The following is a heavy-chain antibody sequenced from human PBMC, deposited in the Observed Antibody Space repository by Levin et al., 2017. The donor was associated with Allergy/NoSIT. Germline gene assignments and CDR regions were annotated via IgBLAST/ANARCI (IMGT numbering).Heavy chain of an antibody. J-gene: IGHJ4*01. Sequence: GGSLRLSCSASGFTFTNYWMNWVRQAPGKGLEWVANINEDGTEKFFSDSVKGRFTVSRDNANNSLYLQMNTLRTEDTGLYYCARGHTSGTTLGPFGYWGQGILVTVSS. CDR2: INEDGTEK. V-gene: IGHV3-7*01. D-gene: IGHD1-26*01. CDR1: GFTFTNYW. CDR3: ARGHTSGTTLGPFGY.